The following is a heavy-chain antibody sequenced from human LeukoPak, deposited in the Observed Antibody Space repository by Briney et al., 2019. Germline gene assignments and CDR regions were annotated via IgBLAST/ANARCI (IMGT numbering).Heavy chain of an antibody. V-gene: IGHV3-48*01. CDR1: GFSFSSYS. D-gene: IGHD7-27*01. CDR2: ISSGSRTI. Sequence: GGSLRLSCAASGFSFSSYSMNWVRQSPGRGLEWISYISSGSRTIFYADSVKGRFTISRDNAKNSLYLLMNSLRADDTAVYYCARESITGDRDFDYWGQGTLITVSS. J-gene: IGHJ4*02. CDR3: ARESITGDRDFDY.